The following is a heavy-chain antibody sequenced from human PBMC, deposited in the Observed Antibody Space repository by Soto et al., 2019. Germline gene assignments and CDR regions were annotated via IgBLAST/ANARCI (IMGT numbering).Heavy chain of an antibody. D-gene: IGHD3-16*02. CDR2: IDPGDSYT. CDR3: ARRPRIASYRMDG. Sequence: PGESLKISCQGSGYSFTSYWIGWVRQMPGKGLEWMGRIDPGDSYTNYSPSFQGQVTISADKSISTAYLQWSSLKASDTAMYDCARRPRIASYRMDGWGQGTTVTLPS. CDR1: GYSFTSYW. V-gene: IGHV5-10-1*04. J-gene: IGHJ6*02.